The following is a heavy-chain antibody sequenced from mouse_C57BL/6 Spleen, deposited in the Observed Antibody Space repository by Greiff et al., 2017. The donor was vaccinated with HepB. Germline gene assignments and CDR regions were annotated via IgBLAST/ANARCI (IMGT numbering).Heavy chain of an antibody. D-gene: IGHD4-1*01. CDR1: GFTFSDYY. V-gene: IGHV5-16*01. CDR2: INYYGSST. CDR3: ARDRFWGIDY. Sequence: EVHLVESEGGLVQPGSSMKLSCTASGFTFSDYYMAWVRQVPEKGLEWVANINYYGSSTYYLDSLKSRFIISRDNAKNILYLQMSSLKSEDTATYYCARDRFWGIDYWGQGTTLTVSS. J-gene: IGHJ2*01.